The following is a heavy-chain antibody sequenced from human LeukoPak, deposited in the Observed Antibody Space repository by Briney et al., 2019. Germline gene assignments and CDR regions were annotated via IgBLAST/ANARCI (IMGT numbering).Heavy chain of an antibody. CDR2: IWYDGSNK. V-gene: IGHV3-33*08. CDR1: GFTFSSYW. D-gene: IGHD3-10*01. CDR3: ARAFCFGGFLSPFAY. J-gene: IGHJ4*02. Sequence: PGGSLRLSCAASGFTFSSYWMHWVRQAPGKGLEWVAVIWYDGSNKYYADSVKGRFTISRDNSKNTLYVQMSSLRAEDTAVYYGARAFCFGGFLSPFAYWGQGPRFTAS.